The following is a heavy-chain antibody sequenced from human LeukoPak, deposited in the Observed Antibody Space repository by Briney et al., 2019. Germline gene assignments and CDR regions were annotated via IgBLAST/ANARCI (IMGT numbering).Heavy chain of an antibody. CDR3: ARHLVVVAATAYYYYYMDV. V-gene: IGHV4-34*01. Sequence: SETLSLTCAVYGGSFSGYYWSWIRQPPGKGLEWIGEINHSGSTNYNPSLKSRVTISVDTSKNQFSLKLSSVTAADTAVYYCARHLVVVAATAYYYYYMDVWGKGTTVTISS. J-gene: IGHJ6*03. CDR2: INHSGST. CDR1: GGSFSGYY. D-gene: IGHD2-15*01.